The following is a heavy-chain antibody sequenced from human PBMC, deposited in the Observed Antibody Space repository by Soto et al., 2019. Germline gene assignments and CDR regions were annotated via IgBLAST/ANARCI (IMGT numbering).Heavy chain of an antibody. J-gene: IGHJ4*02. Sequence: SETLSLTCTVSGGSISSGDYYWRWVRQPPGKGLEWIGYIYYSGSTYYNPSLKSRVTISVDTSKNQFSLKLSSVTAADTAVYYCARDLGGRPGDYWGQGTLVTVSS. V-gene: IGHV4-30-4*01. CDR3: ARDLGGRPGDY. CDR1: GGSISSGDYY. CDR2: IYYSGST. D-gene: IGHD6-25*01.